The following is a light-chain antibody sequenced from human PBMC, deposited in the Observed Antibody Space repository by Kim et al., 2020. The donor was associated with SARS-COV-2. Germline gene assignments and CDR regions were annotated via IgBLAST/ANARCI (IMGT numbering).Light chain of an antibody. V-gene: IGLV1-40*01. Sequence: QSVLTQPPSVSGAPGQRVTISCTGSSSNIGAGYDVHWYQQLPGTAPKLLIYGNSTRPSGVPARFSGSKSGTSASLAITGLQAEDEADYYCQSYDSTLSALYVFGTGTKVTVL. CDR1: SSNIGAGYD. J-gene: IGLJ1*01. CDR2: GNS. CDR3: QSYDSTLSALYV.